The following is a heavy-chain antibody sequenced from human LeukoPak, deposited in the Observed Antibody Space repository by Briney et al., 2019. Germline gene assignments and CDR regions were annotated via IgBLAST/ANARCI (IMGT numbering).Heavy chain of an antibody. V-gene: IGHV1-18*01. J-gene: IGHJ4*02. CDR3: ARSKDGQWLAAYDY. Sequence: ASVKVSCKASGYTFTSYGISWVRQAPGQGLEWMGWISAYNGNTNYAQKLQGRVTMTTDTSTSTAYMELRSLRPDDTAVYYCARSKDGQWLAAYDYWGQGTLVTVSS. CDR1: GYTFTSYG. D-gene: IGHD6-19*01. CDR2: ISAYNGNT.